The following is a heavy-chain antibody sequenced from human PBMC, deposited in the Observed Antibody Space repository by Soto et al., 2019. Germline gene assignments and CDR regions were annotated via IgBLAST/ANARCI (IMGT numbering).Heavy chain of an antibody. Sequence: ASVEVCCKESGYTLTSYYRQWVRQDKGQGLEWMGIINPSGGSTSYAQKFQGRVTMTRDTSTSTVYMELSSLRSEDTAVYYCARGVVPAAIHWFDPWGQGTLVTVS. CDR3: ARGVVPAAIHWFDP. D-gene: IGHD2-2*01. V-gene: IGHV1-46*03. CDR2: INPSGGST. CDR1: GYTLTSYY. J-gene: IGHJ5*02.